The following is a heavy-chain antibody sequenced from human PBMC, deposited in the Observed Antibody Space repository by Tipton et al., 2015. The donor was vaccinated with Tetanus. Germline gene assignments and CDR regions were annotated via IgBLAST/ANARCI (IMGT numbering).Heavy chain of an antibody. CDR3: ARAFWDGTTPGTFDY. CDR2: ISASHGNT. D-gene: IGHD1-1*01. J-gene: IGHJ4*02. V-gene: IGHV1-18*01. Sequence: QLVQPGAEVKKPGASVKVSCEASGYTFTDYGVSWVRQAPGQGLEWMGWISASHGNTNYAQTFRGRVTMTRDTSTSTAYMELRSLTSDDTAVYFCARAFWDGTTPGTFDYWGQGSLVTVSS. CDR1: GYTFTDYG.